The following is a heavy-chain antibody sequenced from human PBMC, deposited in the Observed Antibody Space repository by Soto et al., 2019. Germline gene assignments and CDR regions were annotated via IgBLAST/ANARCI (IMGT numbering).Heavy chain of an antibody. D-gene: IGHD4-17*01. CDR2: ISGSGGST. Sequence: GGSLRLSCAVSGVTFSSYAMSWVRQAPGKGLEWVSAISGSGGSTYYADSVKGRFTISRDNSKNTLYLQMNSLRAEDTAVYYCAKVPDYGGNLSYFDYWGQGTLVTVSS. J-gene: IGHJ4*02. CDR3: AKVPDYGGNLSYFDY. V-gene: IGHV3-23*01. CDR1: GVTFSSYA.